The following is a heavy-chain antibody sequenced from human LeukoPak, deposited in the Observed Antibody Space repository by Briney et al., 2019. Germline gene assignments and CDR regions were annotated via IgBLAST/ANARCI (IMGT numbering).Heavy chain of an antibody. CDR1: GFTFSSYA. D-gene: IGHD3-3*01. Sequence: GGSLRLSCAASGFTFSSYAMSWVRQAPGKGLEWVSGISGSGGSTYYADSVKVRFTISRDNSKNTLYLQMNSLRAEDTAVYYCAKVDGITIFEVFDYWGQGTLVTVSS. V-gene: IGHV3-23*01. CDR2: ISGSGGST. CDR3: AKVDGITIFEVFDY. J-gene: IGHJ4*02.